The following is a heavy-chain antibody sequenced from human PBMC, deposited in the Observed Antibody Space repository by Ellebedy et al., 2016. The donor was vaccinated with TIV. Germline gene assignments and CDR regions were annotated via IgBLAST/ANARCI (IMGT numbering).Heavy chain of an antibody. CDR2: IYSGGST. Sequence: GGSLRLSCAASGFTVSSNYMSWVRQAPGRGLEWVSVIYSGGSTYYADSVKGRFTISRDNSKNTLFLQMNSLRAEDTAVYYCGTPGGYVSGFGQWGQGTLVIVSS. CDR1: GFTVSSNY. D-gene: IGHD2-15*01. V-gene: IGHV3-53*01. J-gene: IGHJ4*02. CDR3: GTPGGYVSGFGQ.